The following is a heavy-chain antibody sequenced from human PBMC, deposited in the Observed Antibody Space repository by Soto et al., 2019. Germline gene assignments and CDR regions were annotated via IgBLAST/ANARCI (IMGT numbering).Heavy chain of an antibody. CDR1: GFTFSSYA. CDR2: ISGSGGST. Sequence: EVQLLESGGGLVQPGGSLRLSCAASGFTFSSYAMSWVRQAPGKGLEWVSAISGSGGSTYYADSVKGRFTISRDNSKNTLYLQMNSLRAEDKAVYYCAKDRSSGIAAAGYDAFDIWGQGTMVTVSS. V-gene: IGHV3-23*01. CDR3: AKDRSSGIAAAGYDAFDI. D-gene: IGHD6-13*01. J-gene: IGHJ3*02.